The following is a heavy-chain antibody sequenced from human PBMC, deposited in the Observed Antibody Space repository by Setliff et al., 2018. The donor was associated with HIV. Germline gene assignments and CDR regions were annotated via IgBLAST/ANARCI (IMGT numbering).Heavy chain of an antibody. CDR2: IYLDDDK. Sequence: SGPTLVNPTQTLTLTCTFSGFSLSTSGVGVGWTRQPPGKALEWLAFIYLDDDKRYRPSLKSRITITRDTSKNQVVLTMTNMDPVDTGTYYCARHVRYDYWSGFDYWGQGTLVTVSS. CDR3: ARHVRYDYWSGFDY. CDR1: GFSLSTSGVG. V-gene: IGHV2-5*02. J-gene: IGHJ4*02. D-gene: IGHD3-3*01.